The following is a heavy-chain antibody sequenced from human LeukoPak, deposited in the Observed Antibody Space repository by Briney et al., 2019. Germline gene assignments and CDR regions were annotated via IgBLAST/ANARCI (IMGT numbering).Heavy chain of an antibody. Sequence: SETLSLTCTVSGGSISSSSYYWGWIRQPPGKGLEWIGSIYYSGSTYYNPSLKSRVTISVDTSKNQFSLKLSSVTAADMAVYYCAAGYCSSTSCSGTDYWGQGTLVTVSS. J-gene: IGHJ4*02. D-gene: IGHD2-2*01. CDR2: IYYSGST. V-gene: IGHV4-39*07. CDR3: AAGYCSSTSCSGTDY. CDR1: GGSISSSSYY.